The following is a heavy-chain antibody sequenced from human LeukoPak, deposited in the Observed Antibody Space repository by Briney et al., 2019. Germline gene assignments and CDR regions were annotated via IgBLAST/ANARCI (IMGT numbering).Heavy chain of an antibody. J-gene: IGHJ6*02. D-gene: IGHD3-10*01. Sequence: GGSLRLSCAGSEFTFSSYAMSWVRQAPGKGLEWVSAISGSGDSTYYADSVKGRFTISRDNSKNTLYLQMNSLRAEDTAVYYCAKGSPSWGSGSPYGMDVWGQGTTVTVSS. CDR1: EFTFSSYA. CDR3: AKGSPSWGSGSPYGMDV. CDR2: ISGSGDST. V-gene: IGHV3-23*01.